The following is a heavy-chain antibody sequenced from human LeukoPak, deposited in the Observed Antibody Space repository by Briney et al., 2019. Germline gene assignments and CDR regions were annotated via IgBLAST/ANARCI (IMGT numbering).Heavy chain of an antibody. CDR3: ARGERLLYGDYDYYYYGMDV. CDR2: IIPIFGTA. CDR1: GGTFSSYA. J-gene: IGHJ6*02. D-gene: IGHD4-17*01. Sequence: SVKVSCKASGGTFSSYAISWVRQAPGQGLEWMGGIIPIFGTANYAQKFQGRVTITADESTSTAYMELSSLRSEDTAVYYCARGERLLYGDYDYYYYGMDVWGQGTTVTVSS. V-gene: IGHV1-69*13.